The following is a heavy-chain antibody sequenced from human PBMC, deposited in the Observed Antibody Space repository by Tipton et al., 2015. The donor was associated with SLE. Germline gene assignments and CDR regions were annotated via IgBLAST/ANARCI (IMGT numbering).Heavy chain of an antibody. CDR1: GGSFSGYY. J-gene: IGHJ4*02. CDR2: INHSGST. CDR3: ARGGDIAAHRDFDY. V-gene: IGHV4-34*01. Sequence: TLSLTCAVYGGSFSGYYWSWIRQPPGKGLEWIGEINHSGSTNYNPSLKSRVTISVDTSKNQFSLKLSSVTAADTAVYYCARGGDIAAHRDFDYWGQGTLVTVSS. D-gene: IGHD6-6*01.